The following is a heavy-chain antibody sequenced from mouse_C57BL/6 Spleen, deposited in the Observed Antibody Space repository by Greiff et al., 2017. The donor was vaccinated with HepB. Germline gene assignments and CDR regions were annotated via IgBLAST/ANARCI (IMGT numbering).Heavy chain of an antibody. Sequence: EVKVVESGGGLVKPGGSLKLSCAASGVTFSSYAMSWVRQTPEKGLEWVATISDGGSNTYYPDNVKGRFDISRDNAKNNLYLQMSHLQSEDTAMCYWSRRGTGYYCDYWGQGTTLTVSS. CDR2: ISDGGSNT. CDR3: SRRGTGYYCDY. CDR1: GVTFSSYA. D-gene: IGHD4-1*01. J-gene: IGHJ2*01. V-gene: IGHV5-4*03.